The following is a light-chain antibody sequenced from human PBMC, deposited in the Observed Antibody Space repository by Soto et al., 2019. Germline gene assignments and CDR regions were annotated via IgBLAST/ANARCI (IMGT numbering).Light chain of an antibody. CDR2: EVT. J-gene: IGLJ1*01. CDR1: SSDVGSYNL. Sequence: QSALTQSASVSGSPGQSITISCTGTSSDVGSYNLVSWYQQHPGKAPKLMIYEVTTRPSGVSNRFSGSKSGNTASLTISGLQAEDEADYFCCSYAGGSNYVFGTGTKVTVL. V-gene: IGLV2-23*02. CDR3: CSYAGGSNYV.